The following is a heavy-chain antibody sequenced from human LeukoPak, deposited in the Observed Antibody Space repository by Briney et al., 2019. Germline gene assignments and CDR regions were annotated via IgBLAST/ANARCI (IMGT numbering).Heavy chain of an antibody. Sequence: SQTLSLTCAVYGGSFSGYYWSWIRQPPGKGLGWIGEINHSGSTNYNPSLKSRVTISVDTSKNQFSLKLSSVTAADTAAYYCARYCCTNTVCYYFDYWGQGTLVTVSS. CDR3: ARYCCTNTVCYYFDY. D-gene: IGHD2-8*01. CDR2: INHSGST. CDR1: GGSFSGYY. J-gene: IGHJ4*02. V-gene: IGHV4-34*01.